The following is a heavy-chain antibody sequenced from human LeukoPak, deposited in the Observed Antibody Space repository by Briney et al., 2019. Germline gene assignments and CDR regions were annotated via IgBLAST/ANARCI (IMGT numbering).Heavy chain of an antibody. CDR3: ARGLTYYDILTGFHDRLDYFDY. CDR2: ITGSGSTI. D-gene: IGHD3-9*01. Sequence: GGSLRLSCAASGFTFSNYEMNWVRQAPGKGLDWVSYITGSGSTIYYADSVRGRFTISRDNAKQSLYLQMNSLRAEDTAVYYCARGLTYYDILTGFHDRLDYFDYWGQGTLVTVSS. V-gene: IGHV3-48*03. CDR1: GFTFSNYE. J-gene: IGHJ4*02.